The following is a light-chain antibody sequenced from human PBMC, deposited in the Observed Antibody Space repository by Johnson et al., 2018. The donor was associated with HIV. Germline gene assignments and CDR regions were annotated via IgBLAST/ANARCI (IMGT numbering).Light chain of an antibody. J-gene: IGLJ1*01. V-gene: IGLV1-51*01. CDR2: DNN. CDR3: GTWDSSLGV. CDR1: SSNIGSNY. Sequence: QSVLTQPPSVSAAPGQRVTISCSGSSSNIGSNYVSWYQQVPGTAPKLLIYDNNKRPSGIPDRFSGSKSGTSATLGITGLQTGDEADYYCGTWDSSLGVFGTGTKVTVL.